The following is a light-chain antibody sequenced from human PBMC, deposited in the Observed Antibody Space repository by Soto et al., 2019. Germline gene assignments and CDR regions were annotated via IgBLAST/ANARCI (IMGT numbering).Light chain of an antibody. CDR3: CSYAGSYTFV. J-gene: IGLJ1*01. CDR1: SSDVGRYNY. CDR2: DVG. Sequence: QSVLTQPRSVSGSPGQSVTISCTGSSSDVGRYNYVSWYQQHPGKAPKLMIYDVGKRPSGVPDRFSGSKSGNTASLTMSGLQTEDEADYYCCSYAGSYTFVLGTGTKVTVL. V-gene: IGLV2-11*01.